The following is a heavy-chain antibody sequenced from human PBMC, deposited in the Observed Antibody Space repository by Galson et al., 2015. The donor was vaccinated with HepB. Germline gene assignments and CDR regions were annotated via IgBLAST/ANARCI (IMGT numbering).Heavy chain of an antibody. D-gene: IGHD3/OR15-3a*01. J-gene: IGHJ6*02. CDR3: AKGLRVNYDFGSGYYDGMAV. CDR2: ISYDGSKK. CDR1: RFTFSSYA. Sequence: SLRLSCAGSRFTFSSYAMFWVRRAPGKRLEWVAVISYDGSKKYYGDSVKGRFTISRDNSKNTVYLQMNNLRFEDTAVYSCAKGLRVNYDFGSGYYDGMAVWGQGTAVTISS. V-gene: IGHV3-30*18.